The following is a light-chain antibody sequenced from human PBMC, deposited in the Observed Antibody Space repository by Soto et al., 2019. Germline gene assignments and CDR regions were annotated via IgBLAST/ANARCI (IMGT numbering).Light chain of an antibody. CDR2: GAS. CDR3: QQYGSALT. CDR1: QSVSSN. Sequence: EIVMTQSPATLSVSPRERATLSCRASQSVSSNLAWYQQKPGQAPRLLIYGASSRATGIPDRFSGSGSGTDFTLTISRLEPEDFAVYYCQQYGSALTFGGGTKVDIK. V-gene: IGKV3-20*01. J-gene: IGKJ4*01.